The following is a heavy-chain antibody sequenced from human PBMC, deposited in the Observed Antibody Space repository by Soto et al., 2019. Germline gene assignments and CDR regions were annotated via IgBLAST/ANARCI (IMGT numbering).Heavy chain of an antibody. D-gene: IGHD7-27*01. J-gene: IGHJ4*02. V-gene: IGHV4-31*03. CDR2: IYYSGST. CDR1: DGSISSGAYY. CDR3: ARELGNYFDY. Sequence: PSETLSLTCSVSDGSISSGAYYWSWIRQHPEKGLEWIGYIYYSGSTYYNPSLKSRVTISVDTSKNQFSLKLSSVTAADTAVYYCARELGNYFDYWGQGTLVTVSS.